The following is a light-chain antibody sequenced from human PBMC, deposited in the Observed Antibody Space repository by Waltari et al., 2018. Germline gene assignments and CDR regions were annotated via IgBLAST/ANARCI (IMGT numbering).Light chain of an antibody. CDR1: ESVRRAF. CDR2: DTS. CDR3: GHSVRLPVT. V-gene: IGKV3D-20*02. J-gene: IGKJ1*01. Sequence: SCRASESVRRAFSWDQQRPGQAPRLLIYDTSTRATDVPDRFSGSGSGTDFNLTISRLEPEDSAVYFCGHSVRLPVTFGQGTKVEIK.